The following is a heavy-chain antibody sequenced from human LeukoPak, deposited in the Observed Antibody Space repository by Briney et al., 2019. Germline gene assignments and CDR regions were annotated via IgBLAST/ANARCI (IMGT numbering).Heavy chain of an antibody. CDR3: GRDRRYCGGGSCYFDYFFDY. Sequence: PGRSLRLSRAASGFNFNSYAVHWVRQAPGKGLECVVVKSYDGSINFYAASVKGRFTISRDNSKNTLYLQMNSLRAEDSALYFCGRDRRYCGGGSCYFDYFFDYWGQGTLVTVSS. V-gene: IGHV3-30-3*01. D-gene: IGHD2-15*01. CDR1: GFNFNSYA. J-gene: IGHJ4*02. CDR2: KSYDGSIN.